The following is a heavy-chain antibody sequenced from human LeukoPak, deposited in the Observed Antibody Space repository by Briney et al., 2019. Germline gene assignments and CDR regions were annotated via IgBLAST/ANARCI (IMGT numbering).Heavy chain of an antibody. Sequence: GGSLRLSCAASGFTFSSYGMHWVRQAPGKGLEWVAFIRYDGSNKYYADSVKGRFTISRDNSKNTLYLQMNSLRVEDTAVYFCAKDRPNYYGSNGHYYRRDGDYWGQGTLVTVSS. CDR3: AKDRPNYYGSNGHYYRRDGDY. CDR2: IRYDGSNK. D-gene: IGHD3-22*01. CDR1: GFTFSSYG. V-gene: IGHV3-30*02. J-gene: IGHJ4*02.